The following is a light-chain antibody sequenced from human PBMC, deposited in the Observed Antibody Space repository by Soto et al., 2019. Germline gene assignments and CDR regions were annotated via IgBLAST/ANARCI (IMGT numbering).Light chain of an antibody. CDR2: EVS. Sequence: QSVLTLPPSASGSPGQSVTISCTGTSSDVGGYNYVSWYQQHPGKAPKLMIYEVSKRPSGVPDRFSGSKSGNTASLTVSGLQAEDGADYYCSSYAGSKNLVFGGGTKVTVL. V-gene: IGLV2-8*01. J-gene: IGLJ2*01. CDR3: SSYAGSKNLV. CDR1: SSDVGGYNY.